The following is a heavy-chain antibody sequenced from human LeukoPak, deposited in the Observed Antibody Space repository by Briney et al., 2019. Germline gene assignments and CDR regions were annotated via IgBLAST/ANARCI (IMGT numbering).Heavy chain of an antibody. CDR2: VSHSGST. CDR1: GGSISSYY. Sequence: SETLSLTCTVSGGSISSYYWSWIRRPPGKGLEWIGYVSHSGSTNYNPSLKSRVTISVDTSKNQFSLKVTSVTAADTAVYYCARARGYYYDFDFWGQGTLVTVSS. J-gene: IGHJ4*02. V-gene: IGHV4-59*01. D-gene: IGHD3-22*01. CDR3: ARARGYYYDFDF.